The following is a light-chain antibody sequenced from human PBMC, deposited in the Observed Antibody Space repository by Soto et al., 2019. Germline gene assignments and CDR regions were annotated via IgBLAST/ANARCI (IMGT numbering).Light chain of an antibody. V-gene: IGKV3-20*01. CDR2: GAS. J-gene: IGKJ1*01. CDR3: QQYDSSPWT. CDR1: QSVSSSY. Sequence: VVLTQSPVTLSFSPCEIATLSCRSSQSVSSSYLAWYQQKPGQSPRLLIYGASNRASGISDRFSGSGSGTDFTLTIYRLEPEDFAVYYCQQYDSSPWTFGQGTKVDIK.